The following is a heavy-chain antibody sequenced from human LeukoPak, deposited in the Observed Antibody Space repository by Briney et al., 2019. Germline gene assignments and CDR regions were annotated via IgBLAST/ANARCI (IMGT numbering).Heavy chain of an antibody. CDR3: ARGNRPLRPWFDP. J-gene: IGHJ5*02. V-gene: IGHV3-21*01. D-gene: IGHD1-14*01. CDR1: GFTFSTYT. CDR2: ITSSSSYI. Sequence: GGSLRLSCAASGFTFSTYTMNWVRQAPGKGLEWVSSITSSSSYIYYADSVKGRFTISRDNAKNSLYLQMNSLRAEDTAVYYCARGNRPLRPWFDPWGQGTLVTVSS.